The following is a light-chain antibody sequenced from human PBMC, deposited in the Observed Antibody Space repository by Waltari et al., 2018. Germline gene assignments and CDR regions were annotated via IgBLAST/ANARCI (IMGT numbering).Light chain of an antibody. V-gene: IGLV2-14*01. CDR2: EVN. J-gene: IGLJ3*02. CDR3: SSYTSRSTPWV. CDR1: SSDIGGYDY. Sequence: QSALTQPAPVSGSPGQSITISCTGTSSDIGGYDYVSWSQQHPGKAPKLMIYEVNNRPSGVSNRFSGSKSANTASLTISGLQAEDEADYYCSSYTSRSTPWVFGGGTKLTVL.